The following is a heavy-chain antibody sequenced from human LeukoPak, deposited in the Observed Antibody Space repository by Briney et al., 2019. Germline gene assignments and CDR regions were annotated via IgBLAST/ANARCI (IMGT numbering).Heavy chain of an antibody. D-gene: IGHD6-13*01. CDR2: FDPEDGET. CDR1: GYTLTELS. CDR3: ATFFYTSWYRPLIVDY. Sequence: ASVKVSCKVSGYTLTELSMHWVRQAPGKGLEWMGGFDPEDGETIYAQKFQGRATMTEDTSTDTAYMELSSLRSEDTAVYYCATFFYTSWYRPLIVDYWGQGTLVTVSS. J-gene: IGHJ4*02. V-gene: IGHV1-24*01.